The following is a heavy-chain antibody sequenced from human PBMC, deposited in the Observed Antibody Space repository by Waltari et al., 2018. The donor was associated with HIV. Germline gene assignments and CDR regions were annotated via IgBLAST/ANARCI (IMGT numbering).Heavy chain of an antibody. CDR1: GGSFNSYH. Sequence: QVQLQESGPGLVKPSETLSLTCSVSGGSFNSYHWSWIRQPPGKGLEWIGYIYYTGRTNCNPSLKSRVTIPVDTSKNQFSLRLSSVTAADTAVYYCARALFGVGSNWFDPWGQGTLVTVSS. D-gene: IGHD3-3*01. J-gene: IGHJ5*02. CDR2: IYYTGRT. CDR3: ARALFGVGSNWFDP. V-gene: IGHV4-59*01.